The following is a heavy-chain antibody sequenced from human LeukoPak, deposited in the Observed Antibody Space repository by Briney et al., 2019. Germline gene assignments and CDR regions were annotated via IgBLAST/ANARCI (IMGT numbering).Heavy chain of an antibody. CDR3: ARIRDGYNYELDY. V-gene: IGHV3-66*02. D-gene: IGHD5-24*01. CDR1: GFTVSSNY. CDR2: IYSGGST. Sequence: GGSLRLSCAASGFTVSSNYMSWVRQAPGKGLEWVSVIYSGGSTYYADSVKGRFTISRDNSKNTLYLQMNSLGAEDTAVYYCARIRDGYNYELDYWGQGTLVTVSS. J-gene: IGHJ4*02.